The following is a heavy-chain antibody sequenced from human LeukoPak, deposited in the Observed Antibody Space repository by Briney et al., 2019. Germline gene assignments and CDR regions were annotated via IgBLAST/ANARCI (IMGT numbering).Heavy chain of an antibody. CDR3: ARSLGGYSDNWDVFGIDY. CDR1: GFTFSTYA. Sequence: PGRSLRLSCAASGFTFSTYAIHWVRQAPGKGLEWVAVISYDGTNKYYADSVKGRFAISRDNSKNTLYLQMNSLRAEDTAVYYCARSLGGYSDNWDVFGIDYWGQGTLVTVSS. CDR2: ISYDGTNK. D-gene: IGHD1-1*01. V-gene: IGHV3-30*09. J-gene: IGHJ4*02.